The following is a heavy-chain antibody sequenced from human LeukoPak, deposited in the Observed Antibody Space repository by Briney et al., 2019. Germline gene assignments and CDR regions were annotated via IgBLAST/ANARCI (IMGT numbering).Heavy chain of an antibody. CDR1: GYTFTGYY. J-gene: IGHJ4*02. CDR3: ARSPSSSGYAFDY. V-gene: IGHV1-2*02. Sequence: ASVKVSCKASGYTFTGYYVHWVRQAPGQGLEWMGWINPNSGGTNYAQKFQGRVTMTRDTSISTAYMELSRLRSDDTAVYYCARSPSSSGYAFDYWGQRTLVTVSP. CDR2: INPNSGGT. D-gene: IGHD3-22*01.